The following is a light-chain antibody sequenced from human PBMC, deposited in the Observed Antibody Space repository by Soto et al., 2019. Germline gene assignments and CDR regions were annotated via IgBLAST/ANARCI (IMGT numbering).Light chain of an antibody. CDR3: QQYNSWPLT. Sequence: EIVLTQSPATLSLSPGERASLSCRASQSVGSSLAWYQHKPGQAPRLLIYDVSNRATGIPARFSGSGSGTDFTLTISSLQSEDFAVYYCQQYNSWPLTFGGGTKVEIK. J-gene: IGKJ4*01. CDR1: QSVGSS. V-gene: IGKV3-11*01. CDR2: DVS.